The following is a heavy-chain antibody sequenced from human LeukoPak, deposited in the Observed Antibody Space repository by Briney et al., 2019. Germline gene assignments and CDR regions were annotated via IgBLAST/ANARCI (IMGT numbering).Heavy chain of an antibody. V-gene: IGHV4-59*01. D-gene: IGHD3-3*01. CDR3: VRSDDLWSGYYGY. CDR2: IFYSGST. CDR1: GGSISSYC. Sequence: PSETLSLTCTVSGGSISSYCWSWIRQPPGKGLEWIGYIFYSGSTNYNPSLKSRVTISVDTSKNQFSLKLSSVTAADTAVYYCVRSDDLWSGYYGYWGQGTLVTVSS. J-gene: IGHJ4*02.